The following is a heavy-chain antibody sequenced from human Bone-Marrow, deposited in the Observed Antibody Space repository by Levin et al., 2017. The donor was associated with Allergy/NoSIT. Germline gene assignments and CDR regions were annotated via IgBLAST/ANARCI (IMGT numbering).Heavy chain of an antibody. Sequence: PGGSLRLSCAASGFSFTSHGFHWVRQAPGKGLEWVATIWYDGSKQYYAESVKGRFTISRETSKNTVYLQMNSLRAEDTAVYYCARDVARTALDLWGQGILVTVSS. CDR1: GFSFTSHG. CDR3: ARDVARTALDL. J-gene: IGHJ5*02. V-gene: IGHV3-33*01. D-gene: IGHD1/OR15-1a*01. CDR2: IWYDGSKQ.